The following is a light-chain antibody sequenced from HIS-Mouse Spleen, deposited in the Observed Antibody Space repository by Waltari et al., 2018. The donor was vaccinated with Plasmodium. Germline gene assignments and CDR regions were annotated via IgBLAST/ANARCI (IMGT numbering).Light chain of an antibody. CDR2: DNN. Sequence: QSVLTQPPSVSAAPGQKVTISCSGSSSNIGNTYVPWSPQLPGTAPKLLIYDNNKRPSGIPDRCSGSKSGTSATLGITGLQTGDEADYYCGTWDSSLSAGVVFGGGTKLTVL. CDR1: SSNIGNTY. CDR3: GTWDSSLSAGVV. J-gene: IGLJ2*01. V-gene: IGLV1-51*01.